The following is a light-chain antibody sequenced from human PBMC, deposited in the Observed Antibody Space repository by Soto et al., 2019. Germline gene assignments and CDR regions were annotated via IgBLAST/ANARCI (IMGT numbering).Light chain of an antibody. Sequence: QSALTQPASVSGSPGESITISCTGTSSDVGTYNLVSWYQQHPGKAPKLMIYEGSKRPSGVSDRFSGSKSGNTASLTISGLQAEDEADYHCCSYAGSSFLVFGGGTKLTVL. CDR3: CSYAGSSFLV. CDR2: EGS. J-gene: IGLJ2*01. CDR1: SSDVGTYNL. V-gene: IGLV2-23*01.